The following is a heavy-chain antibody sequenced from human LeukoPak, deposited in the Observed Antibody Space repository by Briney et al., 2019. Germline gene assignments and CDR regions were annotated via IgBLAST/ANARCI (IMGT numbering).Heavy chain of an antibody. D-gene: IGHD7-27*01. CDR2: INPNSGGT. CDR3: ARVQTGADPYDVFDI. V-gene: IGHV1-2*02. CDR1: GYTLTGYY. Sequence: GASVNVSCKASGYTLTGYYMNWVRQAPGQGLEWMGWINPNSGGTNYAQRFRDRVTMTRDTSISTAYMELSRLRSDDTAVYFCARVQTGADPYDVFDIWGQGTMVTVSS. J-gene: IGHJ3*02.